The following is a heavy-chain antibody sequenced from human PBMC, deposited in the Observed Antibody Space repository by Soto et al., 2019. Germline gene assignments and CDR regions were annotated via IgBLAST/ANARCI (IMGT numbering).Heavy chain of an antibody. CDR3: AKGRGGSGSLTPRVDF. V-gene: IGHV3-23*01. CDR1: GFTFNNYA. J-gene: IGHJ4*02. CDR2: ISRGGDTT. D-gene: IGHD3-10*01. Sequence: EVQLLESGGGLVQPGGSLRLSCAASGFTFNNYAMSWVRQAPGKGLEWVSAISRGGDTTSYADSVKGRFTVSRDGSKNTMYLQMNSLRAEDTAVYYCAKGRGGSGSLTPRVDFWGQGTLVTVSS.